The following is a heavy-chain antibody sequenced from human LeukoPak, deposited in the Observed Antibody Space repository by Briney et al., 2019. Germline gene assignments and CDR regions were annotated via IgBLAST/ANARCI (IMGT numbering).Heavy chain of an antibody. V-gene: IGHV4-39*07. J-gene: IGHJ5*02. Sequence: SETLSLTCTVSGGSISSSSYYWGWIRQPPGKGLEWIGSIYYSGSTYYNPSLKSRVTMSVDTSKNQFSLKLSSVTAADTAVYCCARESDRYCYSTSCPNWYDPWGQGTLVTVSS. CDR1: GGSISSSSYY. CDR3: ARESDRYCYSTSCPNWYDP. CDR2: IYYSGST. D-gene: IGHD2-2*01.